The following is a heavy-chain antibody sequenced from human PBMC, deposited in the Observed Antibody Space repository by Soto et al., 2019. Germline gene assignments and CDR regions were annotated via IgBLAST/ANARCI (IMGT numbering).Heavy chain of an antibody. J-gene: IGHJ4*02. CDR3: ARRLYSSSVFDY. V-gene: IGHV3-53*01. D-gene: IGHD6-6*01. CDR2: IYSGGST. CDR1: GFTVSSNY. Sequence: EVQLVESGGGLIQPGGSLRLSCAASGFTVSSNYMSWVRQAPGKGLEWVSVIYSGGSTYYADSVKGRFTISRDNAKHTLYLQMNSLRAEDTAVYYCARRLYSSSVFDYWGQGYLVTVSS.